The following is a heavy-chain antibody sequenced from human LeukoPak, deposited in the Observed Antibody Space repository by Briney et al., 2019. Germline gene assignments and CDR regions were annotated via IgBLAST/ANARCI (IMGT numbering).Heavy chain of an antibody. Sequence: SVKVSCKASGGTFSSYAISWVRQAPGQGLEWMGGIIPIFGTANYAQKFQGRVTITTDESTSTAYMELSSLRSEDTAVYYCARRRAARSRFDPWGQGTLVAVSS. D-gene: IGHD6-6*01. CDR1: GGTFSSYA. CDR2: IIPIFGTA. CDR3: ARRRAARSRFDP. V-gene: IGHV1-69*05. J-gene: IGHJ5*02.